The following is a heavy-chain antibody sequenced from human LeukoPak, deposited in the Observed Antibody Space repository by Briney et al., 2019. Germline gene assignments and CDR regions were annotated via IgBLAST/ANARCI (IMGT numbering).Heavy chain of an antibody. V-gene: IGHV3-33*01. CDR2: IWNDGGVK. Sequence: PGTSLRLSCAASGFSFSSYGMHWVRQAPGMAPEWVAIIWNDGGVKYGDSVKGRFTISRDNSKNTLYLEMNSLRAEDTAVYYCARDRGDCSTGICHSDYLDYWGHGTLVTVSS. CDR3: ARDRGDCSTGICHSDYLDY. D-gene: IGHD2-15*01. J-gene: IGHJ4*01. CDR1: GFSFSSYG.